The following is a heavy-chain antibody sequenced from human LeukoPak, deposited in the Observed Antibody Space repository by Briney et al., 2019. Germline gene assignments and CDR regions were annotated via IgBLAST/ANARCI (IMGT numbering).Heavy chain of an antibody. CDR2: ISSSSSYI. J-gene: IGHJ5*02. CDR3: ARDALAVAGLNWFDP. V-gene: IGHV3-21*01. D-gene: IGHD6-19*01. CDR1: GFTFSSYS. Sequence: GGSLRLSYAASGFTFSSYSMNWVRQAPGKGLEWVSSISSSSSYIYYADAVKGRFTISRDNAKNSLYLQMNSLRAEDTAVYYCARDALAVAGLNWFDPWGQGTLVTVSS.